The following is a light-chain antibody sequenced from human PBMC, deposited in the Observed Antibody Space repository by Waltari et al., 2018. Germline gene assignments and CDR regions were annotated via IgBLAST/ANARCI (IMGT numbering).Light chain of an antibody. V-gene: IGLV3-1*01. J-gene: IGLJ2*01. Sequence: SNELTQPPPVSVSPGQTASITCSGTTLGDKYACWYQQKPGQSPVVVIYQDRKRPSGIPERFSGSRSGNTATLTISGTQAMDEADYYCQAWDSSTYVVFGGGTKLTVL. CDR3: QAWDSSTYVV. CDR2: QDR. CDR1: TLGDKY.